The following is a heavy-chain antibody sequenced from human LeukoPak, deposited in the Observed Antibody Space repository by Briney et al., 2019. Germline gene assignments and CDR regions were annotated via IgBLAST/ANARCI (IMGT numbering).Heavy chain of an antibody. CDR1: GFIFSTYA. Sequence: PGGSLRLSCEASGFIFSTYAMHWVRQAPGKGLEWLAVISSDSSNKYHVDSVKGRFTISRDNSKNTLYLEMDSVRLGDTAVYYCARDDIIVGATTLDYWGQGTLVTVSS. D-gene: IGHD1-26*01. CDR2: ISSDSSNK. V-gene: IGHV3-30*04. CDR3: ARDDIIVGATTLDY. J-gene: IGHJ4*02.